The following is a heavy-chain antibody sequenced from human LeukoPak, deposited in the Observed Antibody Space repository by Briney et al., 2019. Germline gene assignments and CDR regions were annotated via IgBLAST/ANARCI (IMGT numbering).Heavy chain of an antibody. CDR1: GXTFSSYG. CDR3: AKPYYYGSRSYMDY. D-gene: IGHD3-10*01. Sequence: GGSLRLSCAAPGXTFSSYGMHWVRQAPGKGREWVAVISYDGSNTYYADSVKGRFTISRDNSKNMLYLQMNSLRAEDTAVYYCAKPYYYGSRSYMDYWGQGTLVTVSS. J-gene: IGHJ4*02. CDR2: ISYDGSNT. V-gene: IGHV3-30*18.